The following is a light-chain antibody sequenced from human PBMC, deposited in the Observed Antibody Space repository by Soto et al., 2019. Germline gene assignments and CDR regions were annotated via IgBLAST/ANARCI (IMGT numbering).Light chain of an antibody. V-gene: IGKV3-15*01. Sequence: EIVMTQSPATLSVSPGERATLSCRASQSVSNNLAWYQQKPGQAPRLLIYDASTRATGIPAKFSGSGSGIEFTLTISSLQSEDFAVYYCQQYNKWPPWTFGQGTKVEFK. CDR3: QQYNKWPPWT. J-gene: IGKJ1*01. CDR1: QSVSNN. CDR2: DAS.